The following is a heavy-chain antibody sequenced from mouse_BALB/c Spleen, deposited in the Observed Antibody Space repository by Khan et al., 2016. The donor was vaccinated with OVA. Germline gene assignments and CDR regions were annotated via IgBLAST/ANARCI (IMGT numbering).Heavy chain of an antibody. Sequence: EVQLVESGGGLVKPGGSLKFSCAASGFTFSSYTLSWVRQTPEKRLEWVATISSGATYTYYPDSVKGRFTISRDNAKNTLYLQMSSLKSEDTAMYYCTRDGNYAHWYFDVWGAGTTVTVSS. D-gene: IGHD2-1*01. V-gene: IGHV5-6-4*01. CDR3: TRDGNYAHWYFDV. CDR1: GFTFSSYT. J-gene: IGHJ1*01. CDR2: ISSGATYT.